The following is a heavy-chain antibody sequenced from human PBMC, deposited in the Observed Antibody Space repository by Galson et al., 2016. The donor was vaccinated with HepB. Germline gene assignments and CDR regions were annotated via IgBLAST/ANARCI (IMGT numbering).Heavy chain of an antibody. V-gene: IGHV3-23*01. Sequence: SLRLSCAASGFTFSSYAMSWVRQAPGKGLEWVSAISISGGSTFYADSMKSRFTISRDNSKNTLYLQMNSLRVDDTAVYYWAKRFGGSRIPYYFDYWGQGTLVTVSS. CDR3: AKRFGGSRIPYYFDY. J-gene: IGHJ4*02. CDR2: ISISGGST. D-gene: IGHD3-16*01. CDR1: GFTFSSYA.